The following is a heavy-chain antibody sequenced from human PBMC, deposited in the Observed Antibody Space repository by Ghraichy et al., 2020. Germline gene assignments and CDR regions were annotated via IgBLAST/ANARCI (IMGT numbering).Heavy chain of an antibody. CDR2: ISGSGGST. V-gene: IGHV3-23*01. CDR1: GFTFSSYA. J-gene: IGHJ6*02. Sequence: GGSLRLSCAASGFTFSSYAMSLVRQAPGKGLEWVSAISGSGGSTYYADSVKGRFTISRDNSKNTLYLQMNSLRAEDTAVYYCAKDLLWELPDYYGMDVWGQGTTVTVSS. CDR3: AKDLLWELPDYYGMDV. D-gene: IGHD1-26*01.